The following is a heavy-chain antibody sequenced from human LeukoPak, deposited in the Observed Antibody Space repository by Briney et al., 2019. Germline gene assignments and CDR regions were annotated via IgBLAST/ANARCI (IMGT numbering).Heavy chain of an antibody. Sequence: PSETLSLTFAVSGGPLTSYYWTWIRQPPGKGLEWIGFIYYRGSTNYNPSLESRVTISIDTSKNRFSLKLSSVTAADTAVYYCARDRYSGYDGFGAFDIWGQGTM. J-gene: IGHJ3*02. D-gene: IGHD5-12*01. CDR2: IYYRGST. CDR3: ARDRYSGYDGFGAFDI. CDR1: GGPLTSYY. V-gene: IGHV4-59*01.